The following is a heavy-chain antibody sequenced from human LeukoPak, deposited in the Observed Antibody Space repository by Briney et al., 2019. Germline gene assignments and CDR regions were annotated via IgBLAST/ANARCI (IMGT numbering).Heavy chain of an antibody. D-gene: IGHD1-26*01. CDR2: IYPGDSDT. J-gene: IGHJ4*02. CDR1: GYSFTSYW. CDR3: ARGVGGYSSPEGIDY. Sequence: GESLKISCKGSGYSFTSYWIGWVRQVPGKGLEWMGIIYPGDSDTRYSPSFQGQVTISADKSISTAYLQWSSLKASDTAMYYCARGVGGYSSPEGIDYWGQGTLVTVSS. V-gene: IGHV5-51*01.